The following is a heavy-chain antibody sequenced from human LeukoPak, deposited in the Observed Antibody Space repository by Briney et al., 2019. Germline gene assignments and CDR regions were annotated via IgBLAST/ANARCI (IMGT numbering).Heavy chain of an antibody. Sequence: SETLSLTCTVSGGSISSSSYYWGWIRQPPGKGLEWIGSIYYSGSTYYNPSLKSRVTISVDTSKNQFSLKLSSATAADTAVYYCARVSEVAADYYYYGMDVWGQGTTVTVSS. V-gene: IGHV4-39*07. CDR2: IYYSGST. CDR3: ARVSEVAADYYYYGMDV. J-gene: IGHJ6*02. CDR1: GGSISSSSYY. D-gene: IGHD2-15*01.